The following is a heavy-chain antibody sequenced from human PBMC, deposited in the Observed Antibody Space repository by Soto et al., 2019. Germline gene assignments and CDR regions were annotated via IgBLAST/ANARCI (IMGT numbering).Heavy chain of an antibody. V-gene: IGHV3-30*18. CDR3: AKQQWLVTRPIPLFDY. Sequence: GGSLRLSCTASGFTFSSYWMNWVRQAPGKGLEWVAVIKYDGSKKFYVDSVKGRFTISRDNSKNTLYLHMNSLRAEDTAVYYCAKQQWLVTRPIPLFDYWGQGTLVTVSS. D-gene: IGHD6-19*01. J-gene: IGHJ4*02. CDR2: IKYDGSKK. CDR1: GFTFSSYW.